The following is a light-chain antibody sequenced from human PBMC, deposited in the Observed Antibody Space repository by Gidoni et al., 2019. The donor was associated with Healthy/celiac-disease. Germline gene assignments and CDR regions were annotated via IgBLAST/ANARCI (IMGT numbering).Light chain of an antibody. CDR2: DAS. V-gene: IGKV3-11*01. CDR3: QQRSNWWST. J-gene: IGKJ3*01. CDR1: QSVSSY. Sequence: EIVLTQSPATLSLSPGERATLSCRASQSVSSYLAWYQQKPGQAPRLLIYDASNRATGIPARFSGSGSGTDFTLTISSLEPEDFAVYYCQQRSNWWSTFXPXTKVDIK.